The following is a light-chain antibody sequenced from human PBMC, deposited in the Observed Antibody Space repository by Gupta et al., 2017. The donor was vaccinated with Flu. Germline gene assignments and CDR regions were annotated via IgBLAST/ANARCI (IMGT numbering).Light chain of an antibody. CDR1: QNIGNN. Sequence: GERATLSCRASQNIGNNLAWYQQKPGQAPRLLIYSASARATTTPVRFSGSGSGTEFSLIISSLRSEDFAVYYCQQHYEWLRTFGQGTKLDI. CDR3: QQHYEWLRT. CDR2: SAS. J-gene: IGKJ2*01. V-gene: IGKV3-15*01.